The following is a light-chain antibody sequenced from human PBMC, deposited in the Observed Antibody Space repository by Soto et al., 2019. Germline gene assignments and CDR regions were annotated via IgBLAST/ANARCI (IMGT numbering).Light chain of an antibody. V-gene: IGKV1-39*01. CDR2: DAS. CDR1: QNINNF. CDR3: QQSYTTPST. J-gene: IGKJ1*01. Sequence: DIQMTQSPSSLSASVGDRVIITCRASQNINNFLNWYQRKPGKAPNLLIYDASIFQSGVPSRFSGSGSGTDFTLTISSLQPEDFATYYCQQSYTTPSTFGQGTKVEIK.